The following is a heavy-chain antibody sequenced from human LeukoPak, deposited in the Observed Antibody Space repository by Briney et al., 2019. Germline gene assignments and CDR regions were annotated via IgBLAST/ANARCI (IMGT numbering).Heavy chain of an antibody. CDR1: GFTFSSYS. J-gene: IGHJ4*02. Sequence: GGSLRLSCAASGFTFSSYSMNWVRQAPGKGLEWVSYISSSSSTIYYADSVKGRFTISRDNAKNSLYLQMNSLRAEDTAVYYCARDDTIFGVASRAQKPFDYWGQGTLVTVSS. D-gene: IGHD3-3*01. V-gene: IGHV3-48*04. CDR2: ISSSSSTI. CDR3: ARDDTIFGVASRAQKPFDY.